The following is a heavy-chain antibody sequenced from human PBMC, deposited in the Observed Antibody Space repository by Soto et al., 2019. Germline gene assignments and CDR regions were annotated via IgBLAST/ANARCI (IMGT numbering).Heavy chain of an antibody. J-gene: IGHJ4*02. CDR1: GFTFSNYD. CDR2: IGTAGDT. V-gene: IGHV3-13*01. CDR3: ARMAMAGDFDY. D-gene: IGHD6-19*01. Sequence: EVQLVESGGGLVQPGGSLRLSCAASGFTFSNYDMHWVRQATGKGLKWVSGIGTAGDTYYPGSLKGRFTISRENAKNSLYLQRNCLRAEDTAVYYCARMAMAGDFDYWGQGTLVTVSP.